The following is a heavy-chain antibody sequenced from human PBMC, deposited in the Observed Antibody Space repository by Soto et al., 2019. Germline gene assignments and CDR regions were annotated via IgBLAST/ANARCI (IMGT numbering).Heavy chain of an antibody. J-gene: IGHJ4*02. Sequence: GGSLRLSCAASGFTFSSYSMNWVRQAPGKGLEWVSSISSSSSYIYYADSVKGRFTISRDNAKNSLYLQMNSLRAEDTAVYYCARAGYCSGGSCYHHSVNYWGQGTLVTVSS. CDR3: ARAGYCSGGSCYHHSVNY. V-gene: IGHV3-21*01. D-gene: IGHD2-15*01. CDR2: ISSSSSYI. CDR1: GFTFSSYS.